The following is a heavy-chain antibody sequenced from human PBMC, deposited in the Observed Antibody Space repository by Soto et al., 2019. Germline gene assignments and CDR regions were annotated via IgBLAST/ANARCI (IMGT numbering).Heavy chain of an antibody. CDR1: GFTFDDYA. J-gene: IGHJ6*02. V-gene: IGHV3-9*01. D-gene: IGHD3-10*01. Sequence: GGSLRLSCAASGFTFDDYAMHWVRQAPGKGLEWVSGISWNSGSIGYADSVKGRFTISRDNAKNSLYLQMNSLRAEDTALYYCAISLWFGESILPSYYHYGMDVWGQGTTVTVSS. CDR3: AISLWFGESILPSYYHYGMDV. CDR2: ISWNSGSI.